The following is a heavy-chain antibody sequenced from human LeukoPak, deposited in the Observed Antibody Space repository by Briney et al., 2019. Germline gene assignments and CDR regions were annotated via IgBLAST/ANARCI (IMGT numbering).Heavy chain of an antibody. J-gene: IGHJ6*03. CDR2: IYHSGST. D-gene: IGHD2-8*01. CDR1: GGSISSGGYY. V-gene: IGHV4-30-2*01. CDR3: AREAVYAEDYYYYYMDV. Sequence: SETLSLTCTVSGGSISSGGYYWSWIRQPPGKGLEWIGYIYHSGSTYYNPSLKSRVTISVDRSKNQFSLKLSSVTAADTAVYYCAREAVYAEDYYYYYMDVWGKGTTVTVSS.